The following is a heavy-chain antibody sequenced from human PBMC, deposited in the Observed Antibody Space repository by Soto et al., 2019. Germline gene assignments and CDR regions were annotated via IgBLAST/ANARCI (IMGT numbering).Heavy chain of an antibody. CDR2: INAGNGNT. CDR3: ASAVAVAADFDY. Sequence: QVQLVQSGAEEKKPGASVKVSCKASGYTFTGYAMHWVRQAPGQRLEWMGWINAGNGNTKYSQKFRGRVTITRDPTASTAYMELSSVRYEGTAVYYCASAVAVAADFDYWGQGTLVTVSS. J-gene: IGHJ4*02. V-gene: IGHV1-3*05. CDR1: GYTFTGYA. D-gene: IGHD6-19*01.